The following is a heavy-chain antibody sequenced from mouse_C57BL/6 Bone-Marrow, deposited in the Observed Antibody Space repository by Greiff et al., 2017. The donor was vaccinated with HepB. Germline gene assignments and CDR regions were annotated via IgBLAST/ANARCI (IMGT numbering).Heavy chain of an antibody. CDR3: ARQGGLLFAY. D-gene: IGHD6-1*01. Sequence: EVQLQESGGDLVKPGGSLKLSCAASGFTFSSYGMSWVRQTPDKRLEWVATISSGGSYTYYPDSVKGRFTISRDNAKNTLYLQMSSLKSEDTAMYYCARQGGLLFAYWGQGTLVTVSA. J-gene: IGHJ3*01. V-gene: IGHV5-6*01. CDR2: ISSGGSYT. CDR1: GFTFSSYG.